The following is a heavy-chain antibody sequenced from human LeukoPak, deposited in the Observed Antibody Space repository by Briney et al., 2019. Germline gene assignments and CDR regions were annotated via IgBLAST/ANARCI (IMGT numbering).Heavy chain of an antibody. CDR3: ARAAGYGSPISFDY. CDR1: GGSISSYY. CDR2: IYYSGSA. Sequence: SGTLSLTCTVSGGSISSYYWSWIRQPPGKGLEWIGYIYYSGSANYHPSLKSRVTISVDTSKNRFSLRLSSVTAADTAVYYCARAAGYGSPISFDYWGQGTLVTVSS. V-gene: IGHV4-59*01. J-gene: IGHJ4*02. D-gene: IGHD3-10*01.